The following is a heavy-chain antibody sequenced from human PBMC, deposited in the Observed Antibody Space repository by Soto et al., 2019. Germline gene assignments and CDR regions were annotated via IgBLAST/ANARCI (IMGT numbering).Heavy chain of an antibody. CDR2: TYYRSKWLS. J-gene: IGHJ4*02. CDR1: GDSVSSNSAA. CDR3: ARGLEYYLNDFGY. V-gene: IGHV6-1*01. Sequence: SQTLSLTCAISGDSVSSNSAAWTWLRQSPSGGLEWLGRTYYRSKWLSDYAVSVKSRITINADTSKNQFSLHLNSVTHEDTAVYYCARGLEYYLNDFGYWGQVTQVTVSS. D-gene: IGHD1-20*01.